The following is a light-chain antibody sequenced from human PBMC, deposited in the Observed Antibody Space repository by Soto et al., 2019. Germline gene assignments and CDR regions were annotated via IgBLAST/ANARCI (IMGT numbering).Light chain of an antibody. J-gene: IGKJ1*01. CDR1: QDISNY. CDR3: QQYNSYS. CDR2: DAS. V-gene: IGKV1-33*01. Sequence: IQMTQSPSSLSASVGDRVTITCQASQDISNYLNWYQQKPGKAPKLLIYDASNLETGVPSRFSGSGSGTDFTFTISSLQPDDFATYYCQQYNSYSFGQGTKVDIK.